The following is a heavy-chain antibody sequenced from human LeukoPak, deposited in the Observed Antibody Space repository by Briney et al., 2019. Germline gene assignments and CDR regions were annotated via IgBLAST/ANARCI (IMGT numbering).Heavy chain of an antibody. CDR1: GGSISSGVNY. CDR2: IYNSGST. Sequence: SETLSLTCTVSGGSISSGVNYWSWIRQHPGKGLEWIGYIYNSGSTYYNPSLKSRVTISVDTSTNQVSLKLSSLTAADTAVYYCARDLGAYGYHDYWGQGTLVTVSS. D-gene: IGHD5-12*01. V-gene: IGHV4-31*03. CDR3: ARDLGAYGYHDY. J-gene: IGHJ4*02.